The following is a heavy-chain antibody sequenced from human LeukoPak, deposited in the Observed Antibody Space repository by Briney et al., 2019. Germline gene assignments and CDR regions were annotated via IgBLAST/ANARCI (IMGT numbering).Heavy chain of an antibody. CDR1: GYSISSGYY. J-gene: IGHJ3*02. Sequence: PSETLSLTCSVSGYSISSGYYWGWIRQPPGKGLEWIGSIYHSGSTYYNPSLKSRVTISVDTSKNQFSLKLSSVTAADTAVYYCARDTRTYSGSAAYAFDIWGQGTMVTVSS. CDR3: ARDTRTYSGSAAYAFDI. V-gene: IGHV4-38-2*02. CDR2: IYHSGST. D-gene: IGHD1-26*01.